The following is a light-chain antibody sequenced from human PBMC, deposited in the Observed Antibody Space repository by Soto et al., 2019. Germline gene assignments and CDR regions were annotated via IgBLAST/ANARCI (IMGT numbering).Light chain of an antibody. CDR1: STDFVSYNR. CDR3: SLYTSEDAYV. V-gene: IGLV2-18*01. CDR2: EVS. J-gene: IGLJ1*01. Sequence: QSPLGQPPSVSGSPGKSFTISCTGTSTDFVSYNRVSWYQQPPGTAPKLMIYEVSKRPSGVPDRFSGSKSGNTASLTISGLQAAEEADYYCSLYTSEDAYVFGTGTKVTVL.